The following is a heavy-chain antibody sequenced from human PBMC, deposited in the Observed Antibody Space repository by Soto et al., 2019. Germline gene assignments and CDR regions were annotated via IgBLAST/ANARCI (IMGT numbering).Heavy chain of an antibody. J-gene: IGHJ5*02. Sequence: VKVSCNASGYTFTSYDINWVRQATGQGLEWMGWMNPNSGNTGYAQKFQGRVTMTRNTSISTAYMELSSLRSEDTAVYYCARIIRQQPRPEWFDPWGQGTLVTVSS. D-gene: IGHD6-13*01. CDR3: ARIIRQQPRPEWFDP. V-gene: IGHV1-8*01. CDR2: MNPNSGNT. CDR1: GYTFTSYD.